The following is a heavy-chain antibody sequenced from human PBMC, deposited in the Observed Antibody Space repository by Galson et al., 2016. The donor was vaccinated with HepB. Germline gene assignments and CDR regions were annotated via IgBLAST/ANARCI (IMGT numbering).Heavy chain of an antibody. J-gene: IGHJ5*02. CDR1: GFSLSTTAVG. CDR3: ARGSGWLPDR. CDR2: IYWDDNE. V-gene: IGHV2-5*02. D-gene: IGHD6-19*01. Sequence: PALVKPTQTLTLTCTFSGFSLSTTAVGVGWIRHAPGKAPEWLAFIYWDDNEYYSPSLQSRLTTTKDTSKNQVVLTMTNVDPVDTGTYYCARGSGWLPDRWGQGTLVTVS.